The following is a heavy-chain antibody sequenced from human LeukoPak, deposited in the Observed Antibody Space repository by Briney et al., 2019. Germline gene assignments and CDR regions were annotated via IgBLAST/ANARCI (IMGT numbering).Heavy chain of an antibody. J-gene: IGHJ4*02. Sequence: PGGSLRLSCAASGFTFSNAWMNWVRQAPGKGLEWVGRIKSKTDGGTTDYAAPVKGRFTISRDDSKNTLYLQMNSLKTEDTAVYYCTTEGGRYSYVWNFDYWGQGTLVTVSS. CDR1: GFTFSNAW. CDR2: IKSKTDGGTT. CDR3: TTEGGRYSYVWNFDY. V-gene: IGHV3-15*07. D-gene: IGHD5-18*01.